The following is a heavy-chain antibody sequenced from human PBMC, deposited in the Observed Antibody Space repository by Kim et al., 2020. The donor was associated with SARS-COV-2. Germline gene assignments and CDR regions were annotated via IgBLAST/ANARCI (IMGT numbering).Heavy chain of an antibody. CDR1: GFTFGDYA. J-gene: IGHJ6*02. CDR3: TRDQRADYYGSGSYYETHYYYYYGMDV. CDR2: IRSKAYGGTT. V-gene: IGHV3-49*04. D-gene: IGHD3-10*01. Sequence: GGSLRLSCTASGFTFGDYAMSWVRQAPGKGLEWVGFIRSKAYGGTTEYAASVKGRFTISRDDSKSIAYLQMNSLKTEDTAVYYCTRDQRADYYGSGSYYETHYYYYYGMDVWGQGTTVTVSS.